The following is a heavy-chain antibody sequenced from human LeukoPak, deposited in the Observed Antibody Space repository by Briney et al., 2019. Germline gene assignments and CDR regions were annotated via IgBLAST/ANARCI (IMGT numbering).Heavy chain of an antibody. CDR3: ATWYYYDSSDYYLADY. CDR2: VSAYNENT. V-gene: IGHV1-18*01. Sequence: ASVKVSCKASGYIFSSYGISWVRQAPGQGLEWMGWVSAYNENTNYAQKIQGRVTMTTDTSSNTAYMELSSLRSEDTAVYYCATWYYYDSSDYYLADYWGQGTLVTVSS. CDR1: GYIFSSYG. D-gene: IGHD3-22*01. J-gene: IGHJ4*02.